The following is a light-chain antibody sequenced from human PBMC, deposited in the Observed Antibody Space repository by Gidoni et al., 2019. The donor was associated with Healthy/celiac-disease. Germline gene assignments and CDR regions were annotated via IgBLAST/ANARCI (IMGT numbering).Light chain of an antibody. CDR2: LGS. J-gene: IGKJ3*01. V-gene: IGKV2-28*01. CDR1: QSLLHSNGYNY. Sequence: DIVMTQFPLSLPVTPGEPASISCRSSQSLLHSNGYNYLDWYLQKPGQSPQLLIYLGSNRASGVPDRFSGSGSGTDFTLKISKVEAEDVGVYYCMQALQTPRTFXSXAKVDIK. CDR3: MQALQTPRT.